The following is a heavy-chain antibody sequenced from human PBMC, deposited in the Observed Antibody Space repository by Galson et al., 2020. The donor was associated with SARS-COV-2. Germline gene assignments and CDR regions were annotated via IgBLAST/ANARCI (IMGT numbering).Heavy chain of an antibody. J-gene: IGHJ5*02. D-gene: IGHD1-7*01. CDR1: GYTFTSYG. CDR2: ISAYNGNT. Sequence: ASVKVSCKASGYTFTSYGISWVRQAPGQGLEWMGWISAYNGNTNYAQKLQGRVTMTTDTSTSTAYMELRSLRSDDTAVYYCARGRYREDNWNFPDWFDPWGQGTLVTVSS. CDR3: ARGRYREDNWNFPDWFDP. V-gene: IGHV1-18*01.